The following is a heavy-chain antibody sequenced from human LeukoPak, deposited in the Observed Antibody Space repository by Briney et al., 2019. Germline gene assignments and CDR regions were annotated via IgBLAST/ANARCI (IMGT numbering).Heavy chain of an antibody. CDR2: IYYSGST. V-gene: IGHV4-39*01. Sequence: SETLSLTCTVSGGSISSSSYYWGWLRQPPGKGLEWIGSIYYSGSTYYNPSLKSRVTISVDTSKNQFSLKLSSVTAADTAVYYCARSYSQWELRGRFDYWGQGTMVTVSS. CDR3: ARSYSQWELRGRFDY. J-gene: IGHJ3*01. D-gene: IGHD1-26*01. CDR1: GGSISSSSYY.